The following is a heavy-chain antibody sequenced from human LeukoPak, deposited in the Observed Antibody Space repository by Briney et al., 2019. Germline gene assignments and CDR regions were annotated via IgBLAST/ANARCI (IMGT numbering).Heavy chain of an antibody. CDR2: ISGSGGST. J-gene: IGHJ4*02. CDR1: GFTFSSYA. D-gene: IGHD6-6*01. CDR3: ATNHRYSSSSGY. Sequence: GGSLRLSCAASGFTFSSYAMSWVRQAPGKGLEWVSAISGSGGSTYYADAVKGRFTISRDNSKNTWYLQMNSLRADNTTVYYCATNHRYSSSSGYWSQGTLVTVSS. V-gene: IGHV3-23*01.